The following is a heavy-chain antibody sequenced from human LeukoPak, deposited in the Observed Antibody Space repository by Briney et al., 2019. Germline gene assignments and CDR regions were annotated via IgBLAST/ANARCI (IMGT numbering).Heavy chain of an antibody. CDR2: ISSSSSYI. J-gene: IGHJ4*02. CDR1: GFTFSSYS. CDR3: AKASSSWDQYYFDY. Sequence: GGSLRLSCAASGFTFSSYSMNWVRQAPGKGLEWVSSISSSSSYIYYADSVKGRFTISRDNAKNSLYLQMNSLRAEDTALYYCAKASSSWDQYYFDYWGQGTLVTVSS. V-gene: IGHV3-21*04. D-gene: IGHD6-13*01.